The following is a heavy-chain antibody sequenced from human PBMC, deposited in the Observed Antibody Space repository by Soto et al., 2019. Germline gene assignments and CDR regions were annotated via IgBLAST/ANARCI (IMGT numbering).Heavy chain of an antibody. CDR3: ARLVINYYYYYYMDV. CDR2: IYYSGST. J-gene: IGHJ6*03. V-gene: IGHV4-39*01. D-gene: IGHD3-22*01. CDR1: GGSISSSSYY. Sequence: SETLSLTCTVSGGSISSSSYYWGWIRQPPGKGLEWIGSIYYSGSTYYNPSLKSRVTISVDTSKNQFSLKLSSVTAADTAVYYCARLVINYYYYYYMDVWGKGTTVTVSS.